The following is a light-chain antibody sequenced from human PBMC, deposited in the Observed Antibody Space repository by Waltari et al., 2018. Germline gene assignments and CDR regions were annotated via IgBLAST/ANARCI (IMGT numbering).Light chain of an antibody. Sequence: EIWLTQSPCTLSFSPGERATLSCRASQSVGRSLVWYQQKPGQAPRLLIYGASNSATGIPAGFSGSGSWTDFSLTISTREHEEFAVYYYQKNDRLPGTFGQGTKVEIK. CDR2: GAS. J-gene: IGKJ1*01. CDR1: QSVGRS. V-gene: IGKV3-20*01. CDR3: QKNDRLPGT.